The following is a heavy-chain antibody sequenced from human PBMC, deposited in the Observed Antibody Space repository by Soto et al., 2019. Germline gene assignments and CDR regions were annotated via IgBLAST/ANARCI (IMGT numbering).Heavy chain of an antibody. D-gene: IGHD6-19*01. CDR1: GGSISSSSYY. Sequence: SETLSLTCTVSGGSISSSSYYWGWIRQPPGKGLEWIGSIYYSGGTYYNPSLKSRVTISVDTSKNQFSLKLSSVTAADTAVYYCARQFSSGWYDPIDYWGQGTLVTVSS. CDR3: ARQFSSGWYDPIDY. J-gene: IGHJ4*02. V-gene: IGHV4-39*01. CDR2: IYYSGGT.